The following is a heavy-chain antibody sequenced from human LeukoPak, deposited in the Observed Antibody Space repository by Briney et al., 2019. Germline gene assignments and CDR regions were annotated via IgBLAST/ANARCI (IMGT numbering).Heavy chain of an antibody. J-gene: IGHJ5*02. CDR1: GYTFTSYD. CDR3: ARVDYDILTGYSPNWFDP. D-gene: IGHD3-9*01. CDR2: MNPNSGNT. V-gene: IGHV1-8*01. Sequence: GASVKVSCKASGYTFTSYDINWVRQATGQGLEWMGWMNPNSGNTGYAQKFQGRVTMTRNTPINTAYMELSSLGSEDTAVYYCARVDYDILTGYSPNWFDPWGQGTLVTVSS.